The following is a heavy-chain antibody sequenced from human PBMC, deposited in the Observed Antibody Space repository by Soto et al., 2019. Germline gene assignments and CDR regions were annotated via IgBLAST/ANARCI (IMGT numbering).Heavy chain of an antibody. J-gene: IGHJ4*02. D-gene: IGHD3-22*01. Sequence: SETKSVTCTFSADYISSYYLSWIRQPPGKGLEWIGHVYYSGNTNSSPTLESRVTISVDTSKNQFSLRLSSVTAADTAVYFCATSPSGYNYKFFDYRGQGALVTVSS. V-gene: IGHV4-59*03. CDR3: ATSPSGYNYKFFDY. CDR2: VYYSGNT. CDR1: ADYISSYY.